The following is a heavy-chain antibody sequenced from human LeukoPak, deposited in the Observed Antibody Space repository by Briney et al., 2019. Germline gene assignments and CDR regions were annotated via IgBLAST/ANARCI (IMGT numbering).Heavy chain of an antibody. J-gene: IGHJ4*02. CDR1: GFTFSSYD. CDR2: IGTAGDT. Sequence: PGGSLRLSCAASGFTFSSYDMHWVRQATGRGLEWVSGIGTAGDTYYPGSVKGRFTISRENAKNSLYLQMNSLRAEDTAVYYCARRSSGSPPYYFGYWGQGTLVTVSS. D-gene: IGHD1-26*01. CDR3: ARRSSGSPPYYFGY. V-gene: IGHV3-13*01.